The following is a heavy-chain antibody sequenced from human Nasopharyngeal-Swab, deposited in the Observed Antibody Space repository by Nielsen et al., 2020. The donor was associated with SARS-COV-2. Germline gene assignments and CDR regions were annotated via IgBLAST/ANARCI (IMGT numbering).Heavy chain of an antibody. D-gene: IGHD4-17*01. CDR2: MNPNSGNT. V-gene: IGHV1-8*01. Sequence: ASVKVSCKASGYTFTSYDINWVRQATGQGLEWMGWMNPNSGNTGYAQKFQGRVTMTRNTSISTAYMGLSSLRSEDTAVYYCARGETHRDDYGDYYFDYWGQGTLVTVSS. CDR1: GYTFTSYD. CDR3: ARGETHRDDYGDYYFDY. J-gene: IGHJ4*02.